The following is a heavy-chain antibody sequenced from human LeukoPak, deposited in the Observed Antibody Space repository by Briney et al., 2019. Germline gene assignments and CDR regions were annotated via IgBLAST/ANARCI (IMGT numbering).Heavy chain of an antibody. CDR3: ARGSAYYYDSSGYPTFDY. CDR2: TYYSVTT. CDR1: GGSISSYY. J-gene: IGHJ4*02. V-gene: IGHV4-59*01. D-gene: IGHD3-22*01. Sequence: SETLSLTCTVSGGSISSYYWSWIRQPPGKGLGWIGYTYYSVTTNYNTPLKRRVTISVDTSKNQFSLKLSSVTAADTAVYYCARGSAYYYDSSGYPTFDYWGQGTLVTVSS.